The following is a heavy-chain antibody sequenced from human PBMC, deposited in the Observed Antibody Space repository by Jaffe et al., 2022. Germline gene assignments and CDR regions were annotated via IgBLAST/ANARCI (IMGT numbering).Heavy chain of an antibody. D-gene: IGHD3-3*01. Sequence: QVQLVESGGGVVQPGGSQTLSCAASGFSFSSFGMHWVRQAPGKGLQWVSFLRSDGSDKKYADSVKGRFTISRDNSMNTVYLQMNSLRAEDTAVYYCAKANSNDVWSGPWGQGTLVTVAS. CDR2: LRSDGSDK. CDR1: GFSFSSFG. V-gene: IGHV3-30*02. J-gene: IGHJ5*02. CDR3: AKANSNDVWSGP.